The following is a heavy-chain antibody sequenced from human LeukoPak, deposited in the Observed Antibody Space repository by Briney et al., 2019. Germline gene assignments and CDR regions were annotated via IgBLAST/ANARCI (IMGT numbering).Heavy chain of an antibody. CDR1: GFIFSRYG. V-gene: IGHV3-30*18. CDR2: VSYDGTET. D-gene: IGHD6-19*01. J-gene: IGHJ4*02. Sequence: GGSLRLSCAASGFIFSRYGIHWVRQAPGKGLEWVAVVSYDGTETKYADSVKGRLNLSRDNSKNTVYLQMNSLTFEDTAVYYCAKDRAGSGWYWGQGTLVTVSS. CDR3: AKDRAGSGWY.